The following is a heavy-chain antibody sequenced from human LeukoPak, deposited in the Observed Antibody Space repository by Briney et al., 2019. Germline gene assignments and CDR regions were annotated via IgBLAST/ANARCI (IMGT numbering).Heavy chain of an antibody. D-gene: IGHD4-17*01. CDR2: ISSSSSYI. CDR3: TSSVTTHNDGDY. J-gene: IGHJ4*02. Sequence: GGSLRLSCAASGFTFSSYSMNWVRQAPGKGLEWVSSISSSSSYIYYADSVKGRFTISRDNAKNSLYLQMNSLRAEDTAVYYCTSSVTTHNDGDYWGQGTLVTVSS. CDR1: GFTFSSYS. V-gene: IGHV3-21*04.